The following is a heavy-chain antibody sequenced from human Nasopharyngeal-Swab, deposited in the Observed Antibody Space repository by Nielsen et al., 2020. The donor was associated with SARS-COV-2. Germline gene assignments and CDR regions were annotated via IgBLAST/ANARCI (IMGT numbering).Heavy chain of an antibody. D-gene: IGHD3-22*01. CDR1: GGSISSYY. J-gene: IGHJ4*02. Sequence: SETLSLTCTVSGGSISSYYWSWIRQPPGKGLEWIGYIYYSGSTHYNPSLKRRVTISVDTSKNQFSLKLSSVTAADTAVYYCARGSGYYDSSGYSDYWGQGTLVTVSS. V-gene: IGHV4-59*13. CDR2: IYYSGST. CDR3: ARGSGYYDSSGYSDY.